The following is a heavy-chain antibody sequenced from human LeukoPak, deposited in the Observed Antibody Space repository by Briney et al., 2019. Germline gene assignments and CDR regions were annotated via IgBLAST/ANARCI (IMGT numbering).Heavy chain of an antibody. J-gene: IGHJ5*02. CDR1: GGSISTNDYY. CDR3: GRHAPYSNYDL. CDR2: FGHGRNA. Sequence: PSETLSLTCTMSGGSISTNDYYWVWIRQPPGKGLEWIGSFGHGRNAFSNPSLKSRVTISVDTSKNQFSLRLSSVTAADTAMYYCGRHAPYSNYDLWGQGTLVTVSS. V-gene: IGHV4-39*01. D-gene: IGHD2/OR15-2a*01.